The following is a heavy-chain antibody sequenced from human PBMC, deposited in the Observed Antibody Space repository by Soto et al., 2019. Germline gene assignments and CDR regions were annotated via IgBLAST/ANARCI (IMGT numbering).Heavy chain of an antibody. CDR3: AREGRWLQSNFDY. D-gene: IGHD5-12*01. CDR2: IIPIFGTA. V-gene: IGHV1-69*13. J-gene: IGHJ4*02. Sequence: SVKVSCKASGGTFSSYAISWVRQAPGQGLEWMGGIIPIFGTANYAQKFQGRVTITADESTSTAYMELSSLRSEDTAVYYCAREGRWLQSNFDYSGQGTLVTVSS. CDR1: GGTFSSYA.